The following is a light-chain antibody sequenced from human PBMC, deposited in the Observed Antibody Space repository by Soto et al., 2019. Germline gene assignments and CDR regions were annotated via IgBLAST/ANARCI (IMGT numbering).Light chain of an antibody. V-gene: IGKV1-5*01. J-gene: IGKJ1*01. CDR3: QQDDNSHPK. Sequence: DIQMTQSPSTLPASIGDRVTITCRASQSISSWLAWYQQKPGKDPKLLIYDASRFESGATSRFSVCRSGTEFSLAISGLQSEDVAPYYCQQDDNSHPKFGQGTKVEIK. CDR1: QSISSW. CDR2: DAS.